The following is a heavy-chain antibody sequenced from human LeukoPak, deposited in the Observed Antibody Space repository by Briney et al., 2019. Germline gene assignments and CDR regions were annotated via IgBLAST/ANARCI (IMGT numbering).Heavy chain of an antibody. CDR1: GGSFSGYY. J-gene: IGHJ5*02. Sequence: SEALSLTCAVYGGSFSGYYWSWIRQPPGKRLEWIGEINHSGSTNYNPSLKSRVTISVDTSKNQFSLKLSSVTAADTAVYYCARGWYSSSWYVRPRNWFDPWGQGTLVTVSS. CDR2: INHSGST. CDR3: ARGWYSSSWYVRPRNWFDP. V-gene: IGHV4-34*01. D-gene: IGHD6-13*01.